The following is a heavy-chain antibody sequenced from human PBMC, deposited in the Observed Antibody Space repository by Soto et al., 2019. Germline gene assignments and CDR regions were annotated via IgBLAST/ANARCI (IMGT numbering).Heavy chain of an antibody. CDR3: ARNRAPTNWFDP. V-gene: IGHV3-11*01. D-gene: IGHD3-10*01. Sequence: QVQLVESGGGLAKPGGSLRLSCVVSGFTFSDSFMSWIRQAPGKGLEWISYIGRHGETIYYADSVKGRFTISRDNTKNSLYLQMDSLRVDDTAVYYCARNRAPTNWFDPWGQGTLVTVSS. CDR2: IGRHGETI. CDR1: GFTFSDSF. J-gene: IGHJ5*02.